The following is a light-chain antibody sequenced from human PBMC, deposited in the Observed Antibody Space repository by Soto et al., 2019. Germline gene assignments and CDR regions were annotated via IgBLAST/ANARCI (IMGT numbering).Light chain of an antibody. CDR3: QQYNSYPWT. Sequence: DIQMTQSPSTLSASVGDRVTITCRASQSISSWLAWYQQKPGKAPKLLIYKASSLESGVPSRFSGSGSGTECTLTISSLQPDDFATYYCQQYNSYPWTFGQGNKVEIK. J-gene: IGKJ1*01. V-gene: IGKV1-5*03. CDR2: KAS. CDR1: QSISSW.